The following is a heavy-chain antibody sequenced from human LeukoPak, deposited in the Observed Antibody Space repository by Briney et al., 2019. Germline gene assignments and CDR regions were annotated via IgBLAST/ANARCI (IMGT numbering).Heavy chain of an antibody. CDR1: GYSFSNYD. J-gene: IGHJ4*02. CDR2: INPNSGGT. V-gene: IGHV1-2*02. Sequence: ASVKVSCKASGYSFSNYDIIWVRQAPGQGLEWMGWINPNSGGTNYAQKFQGRVTMTRDTSISTAYMELSRLRSDDTAVYYCARGAYYYDSSGYPYYFDYWGQGTLVTVSS. CDR3: ARGAYYYDSSGYPYYFDY. D-gene: IGHD3-22*01.